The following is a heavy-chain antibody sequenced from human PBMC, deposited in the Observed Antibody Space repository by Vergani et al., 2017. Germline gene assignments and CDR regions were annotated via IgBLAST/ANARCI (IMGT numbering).Heavy chain of an antibody. CDR2: IYHSGST. CDR1: GGSISSGGYS. Sequence: QLQLQESGPGLVKPSQTLSLTCAVSGGSISSGGYSWSWIRQPPGKGLEWIGYIYHSGSTYSNPSLTSLVTISVDRSNNQFSLKLSSVTAADTAVYYCAXVLDDFWSGYHYWYFDLWGRGTLVTVSS. J-gene: IGHJ2*01. D-gene: IGHD3-3*01. CDR3: AXVLDDFWSGYHYWYFDL. V-gene: IGHV4-30-2*01.